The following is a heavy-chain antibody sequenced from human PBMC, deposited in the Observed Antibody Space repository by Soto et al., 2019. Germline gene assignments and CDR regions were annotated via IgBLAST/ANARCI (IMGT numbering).Heavy chain of an antibody. CDR2: ISYDGSNK. J-gene: IGHJ6*02. D-gene: IGHD3-10*01. CDR1: GFTFSSYG. Sequence: GGSLRLSCAAYGFTFSSYGMHWVHQAPGKGLEWVAVISYDGSNKYYADSVKGRFTISRDNSKNTLYLQMNSLRAEDTAVYYCAKDRLWFGESYYGMDVWGQGTTVTVSS. CDR3: AKDRLWFGESYYGMDV. V-gene: IGHV3-30*18.